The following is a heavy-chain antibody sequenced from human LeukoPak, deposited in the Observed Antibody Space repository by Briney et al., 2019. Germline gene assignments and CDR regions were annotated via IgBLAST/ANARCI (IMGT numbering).Heavy chain of an antibody. Sequence: SETLSLTCAVYGGSFSGYYWSWIRQPPGKGLEWIGEINHSGSTNYNPSLKSRVTISVDTSKNQFSLKLSSVTAADTAVYYCARGEYYYDSSGYEFDYWGQGTLVTVSS. J-gene: IGHJ4*02. CDR1: GGSFSGYY. CDR3: ARGEYYYDSSGYEFDY. CDR2: INHSGST. V-gene: IGHV4-34*01. D-gene: IGHD3-22*01.